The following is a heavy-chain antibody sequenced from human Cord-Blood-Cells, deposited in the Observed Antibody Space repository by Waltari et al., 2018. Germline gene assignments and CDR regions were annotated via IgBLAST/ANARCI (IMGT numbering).Heavy chain of an antibody. J-gene: IGHJ4*02. Sequence: QVQLQESGPGLVKPSETLSLTCTVSGGSIRSYYWSWIRQPPGKGLEWIGYIYYSGSTNYNPSLKSRVTISVDTSKNQFSLKLSSVTAADTAVYYCARRKRSFDYWGQGTLVTVSS. D-gene: IGHD4-17*01. CDR2: IYYSGST. CDR3: ARRKRSFDY. CDR1: GGSIRSYY. V-gene: IGHV4-59*08.